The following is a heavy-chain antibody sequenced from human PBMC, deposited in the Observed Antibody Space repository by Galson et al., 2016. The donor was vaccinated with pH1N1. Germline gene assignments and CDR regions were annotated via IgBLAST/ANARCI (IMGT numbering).Heavy chain of an antibody. CDR2: IHSSGSS. V-gene: IGHV4-39*01. D-gene: IGHD6-13*01. Sequence: ETLSLPCTVSGASVTSRSHYWDWIRQPPGKGLEWLGNIHSSGSSYYNPSLKSRVSISVGTSKNQFSLHVRSVTAADTAVYYCASRGSSFWVFWGQGTLATVSS. J-gene: IGHJ4*02. CDR1: GASVTSRSHY. CDR3: ASRGSSFWVF.